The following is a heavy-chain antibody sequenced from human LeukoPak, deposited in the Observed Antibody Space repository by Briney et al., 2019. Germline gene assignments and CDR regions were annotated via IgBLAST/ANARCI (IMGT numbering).Heavy chain of an antibody. J-gene: IGHJ6*03. D-gene: IGHD6-6*01. CDR2: ISSSSNTI. CDR3: ARASGSSSGGWVYSYYMDV. CDR1: GFTFSSYT. Sequence: GGSLRLSCAASGFTFSSYTMKWVRQAPGKGLEWVSYISSSSNTIYYADSVKGRFTISRDNAKNSLYLQMNSLRADDTAVYYCARASGSSSGGWVYSYYMDVWGKGTTVTVSS. V-gene: IGHV3-48*01.